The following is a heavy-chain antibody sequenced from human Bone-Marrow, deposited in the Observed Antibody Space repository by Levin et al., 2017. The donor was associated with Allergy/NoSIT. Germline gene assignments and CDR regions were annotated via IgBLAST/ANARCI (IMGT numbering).Heavy chain of an antibody. D-gene: IGHD6-13*01. Sequence: GGSLRLSCGASGFTFRNSWMSWVRQAPGKGLEWVANINQDGSENYYVDSVKGRFTLSRDNAKNSLYLQMNSLRAEDTAVYYCARARIAAYHPYYFDYWGQGTLVTVSS. J-gene: IGHJ4*02. CDR1: GFTFRNSW. V-gene: IGHV3-7*01. CDR2: INQDGSEN. CDR3: ARARIAAYHPYYFDY.